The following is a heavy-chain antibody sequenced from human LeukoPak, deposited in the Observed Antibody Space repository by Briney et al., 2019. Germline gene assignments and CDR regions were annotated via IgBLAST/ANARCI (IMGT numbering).Heavy chain of an antibody. J-gene: IGHJ4*02. CDR2: IISTGGST. CDR3: AKGYSSGWRTYFDY. CDR1: GFTLSSCA. V-gene: IGHV3-23*01. Sequence: GGSLRLSCAASGFTLSSCAMSWLRQAPRKGLEWVSGIISTGGSTYYADPVKGRFTISRDNSKSTLSLQMDSLRAEDTAVYYCAKGYSSGWRTYFDYWGQGTLVTVSS. D-gene: IGHD6-19*01.